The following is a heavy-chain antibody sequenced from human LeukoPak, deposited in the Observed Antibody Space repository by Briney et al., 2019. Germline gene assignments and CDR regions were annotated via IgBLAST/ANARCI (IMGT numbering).Heavy chain of an antibody. J-gene: IGHJ4*02. CDR3: ARADRSFTGSGSPDY. Sequence: GGSLRLSCAASGFTFSSYSMTWVRQAPGKGLEWVSSISSSSSYIYYADSVKGRFTISRDNAKNSLYLQMNSLRAEDTAVYNCARADRSFTGSGSPDYWGQGTLVTVSS. V-gene: IGHV3-21*01. CDR1: GFTFSSYS. CDR2: ISSSSSYI. D-gene: IGHD3-10*01.